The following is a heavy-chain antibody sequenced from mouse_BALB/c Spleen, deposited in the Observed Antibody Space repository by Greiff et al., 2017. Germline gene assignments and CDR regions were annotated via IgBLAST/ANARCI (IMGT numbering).Heavy chain of an antibody. CDR3: AREDRYEKNAMDY. CDR2: ISDGGSYT. V-gene: IGHV5-4*02. D-gene: IGHD2-14*01. Sequence: EVKLVESGGGLVKPGGSLKLSCAASGFTFSDYYMYWVRQTPEKRLEWVATISDGGSYTYYPDSVKGRFTISRDNAKNNLYLQMSSLKSEDTAMYYCAREDRYEKNAMDYWGQGTSVTVSS. J-gene: IGHJ4*01. CDR1: GFTFSDYY.